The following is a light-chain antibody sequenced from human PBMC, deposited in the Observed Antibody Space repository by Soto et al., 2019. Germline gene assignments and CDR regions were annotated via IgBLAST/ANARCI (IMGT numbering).Light chain of an antibody. J-gene: IGLJ1*01. Sequence: QSVLTQPPSASGTPGQRVIISCSGGSSNIGRNPVNWYQKFPGTAPKLLISLNTQRPSGVPDRFSGSKSGTSASLTISGLQAEDEADYYCSSYTSSSYVFGTGTKVTVL. CDR1: SSNIGRNP. CDR2: LNT. V-gene: IGLV1-44*01. CDR3: SSYTSSSYV.